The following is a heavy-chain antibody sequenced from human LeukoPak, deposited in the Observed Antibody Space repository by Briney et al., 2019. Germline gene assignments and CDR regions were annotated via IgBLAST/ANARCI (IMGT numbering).Heavy chain of an antibody. CDR1: GFTFSSYG. CDR2: ISYDESHK. J-gene: IGHJ4*02. D-gene: IGHD6-13*01. Sequence: PGRSLRLSCAASGFTFSSYGMHWVRQAPGKGLEWVAVISYDESHKYYADSVKGRFTISRDNSKNTLYLQMNSLRPEDTAVYFCAKDSLAGQPFDYWGQGTLVTVSS. V-gene: IGHV3-30*18. CDR3: AKDSLAGQPFDY.